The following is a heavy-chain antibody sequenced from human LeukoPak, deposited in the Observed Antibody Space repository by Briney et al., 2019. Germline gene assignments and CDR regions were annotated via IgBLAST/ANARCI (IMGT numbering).Heavy chain of an antibody. CDR3: ARDRATVVTPSYYYYGMDV. Sequence: GGSLRLSCAASGFTFSSYAMHWVRQAPGKGLEWVAVISYDGSNKYYADSVKGRFTISRDNSKNTLYLQMNSLRAEDTAVYYCARDRATVVTPSYYYYGMDVWGQGTMVTVSS. V-gene: IGHV3-30*04. J-gene: IGHJ6*02. D-gene: IGHD4-23*01. CDR2: ISYDGSNK. CDR1: GFTFSSYA.